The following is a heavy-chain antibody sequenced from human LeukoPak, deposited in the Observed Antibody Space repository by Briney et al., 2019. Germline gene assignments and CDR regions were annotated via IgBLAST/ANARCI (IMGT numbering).Heavy chain of an antibody. CDR3: AREMTGTSRGDTFDL. CDR1: GFTFCSYE. V-gene: IGHV3-48*03. J-gene: IGHJ3*01. CDR2: ISSSGTTI. Sequence: RAGGSLRLSCAASGFTFCSYEMNWVRQAPGKGLEWVSYISSSGTTIYYADSVKGRFTISRDNAKNSLYLQMNSLRAEDTAVYYCAREMTGTSRGDTFDLWGQGTVVTVSA. D-gene: IGHD1-7*01.